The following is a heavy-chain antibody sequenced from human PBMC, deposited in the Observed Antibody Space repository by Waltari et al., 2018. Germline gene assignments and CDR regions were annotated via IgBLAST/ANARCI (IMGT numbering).Heavy chain of an antibody. Sequence: EVQLVESGGGLVQPGGSLRLSCAASGFTFSNYWMNWVRQAPGKGLVWVERVNTDGSITNYADSVKGRFTISRDNANNTLYLQMNSLTVDDTAVYYCARGVTTAATGTSGYWGQGALVTVSS. CDR2: VNTDGSIT. CDR1: GFTFSNYW. CDR3: ARGVTTAATGTSGY. D-gene: IGHD6-13*01. J-gene: IGHJ4*02. V-gene: IGHV3-74*01.